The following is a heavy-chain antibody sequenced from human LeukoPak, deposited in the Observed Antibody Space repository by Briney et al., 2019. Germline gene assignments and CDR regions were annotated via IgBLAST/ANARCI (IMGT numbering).Heavy chain of an antibody. Sequence: GGSLRLSCAASGFTFSTYWMHWVRRAPGKGLVWVSRISTDGSVTSYADSVKGRFTISRDNAKNTMYLQMNSLRAEDTAVYYCARIGGSGSYSGHYFDHWGQGALVTVSS. CDR3: ARIGGSGSYSGHYFDH. CDR2: ISTDGSVT. CDR1: GFTFSTYW. D-gene: IGHD3-10*01. J-gene: IGHJ4*02. V-gene: IGHV3-74*01.